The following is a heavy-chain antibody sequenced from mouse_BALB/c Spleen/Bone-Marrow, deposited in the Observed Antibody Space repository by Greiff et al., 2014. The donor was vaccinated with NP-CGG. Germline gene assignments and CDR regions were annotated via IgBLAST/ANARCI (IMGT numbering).Heavy chain of an antibody. J-gene: IGHJ3*01. D-gene: IGHD4-1*02. CDR1: GFSLTTYG. V-gene: IGHV2-2*02. CDR3: ATTTRTCPS. Sequence: QVQLKESGPGLVQPSQSLSITCTVSGFSLTTYGVHWVRQSPGKGLEWLGVIWSGGNTDYHEALISRLTITKDNSNIQVFFKMNSQHPNNTAIYYCATTTRTCPSWGQGTLVTVSA. CDR2: IWSGGNT.